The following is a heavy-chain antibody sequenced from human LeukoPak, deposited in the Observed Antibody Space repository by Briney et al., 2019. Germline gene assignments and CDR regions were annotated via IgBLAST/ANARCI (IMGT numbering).Heavy chain of an antibody. V-gene: IGHV3-23*01. Sequence: GGSLRLSCAASGFAFGSYAMSWVRQAPGKGLEWVAAISSNAYSTYYADSLKGPFTISRDNSKNTLYLQMNSLRSDDTAVYYCAKGGGSDFFDSWGQGTLVTVSS. J-gene: IGHJ4*02. CDR3: AKGGGSDFFDS. CDR2: ISSNAYST. CDR1: GFAFGSYA. D-gene: IGHD5-12*01.